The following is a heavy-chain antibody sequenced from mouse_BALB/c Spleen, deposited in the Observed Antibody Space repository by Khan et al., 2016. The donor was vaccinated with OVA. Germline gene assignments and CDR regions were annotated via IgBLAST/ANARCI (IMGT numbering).Heavy chain of an antibody. CDR3: ARKNHYGYAMDY. Sequence: VQLKESGPGLVKPSQSLSLTCTVTGYSITSDYAWDWIRQFPGNKLEWMGYISYGGSTSYNPSLKSRISITRDTSKNQFFLQLNSVTTEDTATYYCARKNHYGYAMDYWGQGTSVTVSS. CDR1: GYSITSDYA. D-gene: IGHD1-1*01. CDR2: ISYGGST. V-gene: IGHV3-2*02. J-gene: IGHJ4*01.